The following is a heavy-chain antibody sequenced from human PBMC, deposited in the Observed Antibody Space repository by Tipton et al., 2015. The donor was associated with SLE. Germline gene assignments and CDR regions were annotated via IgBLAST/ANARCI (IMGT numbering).Heavy chain of an antibody. CDR2: IHYSGST. CDR3: ARLRGGAIDY. CDR1: GGSVSSGSYY. J-gene: IGHJ4*02. V-gene: IGHV4-61*01. Sequence: TLSLTCTVSGGSVSSGSYYWSWIRQPPGKGLEWIGYIHYSGSTYYNPSLESRLTISVDTSKNQFSLKLSSVTAADTAVYYCARLRGGAIDYWGQGTLVTVSS.